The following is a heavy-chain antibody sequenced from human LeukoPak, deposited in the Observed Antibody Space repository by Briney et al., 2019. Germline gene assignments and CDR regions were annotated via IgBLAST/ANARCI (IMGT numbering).Heavy chain of an antibody. CDR3: ARGLFTLTPVGYDFHY. CDR2: MNPNSGNT. J-gene: IGHJ4*02. CDR1: GYTFTSYD. D-gene: IGHD5-12*01. V-gene: IGHV1-8*01. Sequence: ASVKVSCKAYGYTFTSYDIKWVRQATGQGLEWMGWMNPNSGNTGYAQKFQGRVTMTRNTSISTAYMELSSLRSEDTAVYYCARGLFTLTPVGYDFHYWGQGTLVTVSS.